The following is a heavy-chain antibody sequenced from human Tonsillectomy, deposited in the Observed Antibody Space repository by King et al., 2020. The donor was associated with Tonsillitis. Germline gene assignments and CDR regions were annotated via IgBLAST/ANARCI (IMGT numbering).Heavy chain of an antibody. V-gene: IGHV3-15*01. CDR2: IKSKTDGGTT. CDR3: TTNYYDSSDYYYAY. J-gene: IGHJ4*02. D-gene: IGHD3-22*01. CDR1: GFTFNNAW. Sequence: VQLVESGGGLVKPGGSLRLSCVGSGFTFNNAWMSWVRQAPGKGLEWVGRIKSKTDGGTTDYVAPVKGRFTISRDDSKNTLYLQMNSLKTEDTAVYYCTTNYYDSSDYYYAYWGQGTLVTVSS.